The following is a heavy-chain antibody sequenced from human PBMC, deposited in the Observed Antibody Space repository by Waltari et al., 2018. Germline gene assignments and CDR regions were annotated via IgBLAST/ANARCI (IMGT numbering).Heavy chain of an antibody. Sequence: QVQLQESGPGLVKPSETLSLTCTVSGGSISSYYWSWIRQPPGKGLEWIGYIYYSGSTNYNPSLKSRVTISVDTSKNQFSLKLSSVTAADTAVYYCARGGFGSGSYCHGACDAFDIWGQGTMVTVSS. CDR3: ARGGFGSGSYCHGACDAFDI. CDR2: IYYSGST. CDR1: GGSISSYY. D-gene: IGHD3-10*01. V-gene: IGHV4-59*01. J-gene: IGHJ3*02.